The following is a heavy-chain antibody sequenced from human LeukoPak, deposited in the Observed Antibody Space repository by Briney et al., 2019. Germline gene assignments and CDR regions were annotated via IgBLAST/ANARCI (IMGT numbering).Heavy chain of an antibody. Sequence: GGSLRLSCAASGFTFSSYAMSWVRQAPGKGLVWVSRINSDGSSTSYADSVKGRFTISRDNAKNTLYLQMNSLRAEDTAVYYCAKEGVSCRSTSCYGYFDYWGQGTLVTVSS. D-gene: IGHD2-2*01. V-gene: IGHV3-74*01. J-gene: IGHJ4*02. CDR2: INSDGSST. CDR3: AKEGVSCRSTSCYGYFDY. CDR1: GFTFSSYA.